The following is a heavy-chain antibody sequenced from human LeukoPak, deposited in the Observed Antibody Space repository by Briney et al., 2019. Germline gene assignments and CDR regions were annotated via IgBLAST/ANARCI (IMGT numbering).Heavy chain of an antibody. V-gene: IGHV3-66*01. D-gene: IGHD4-17*01. Sequence: GGSLRLSCAASGFTVSSFYMTWVRQAPGKGLDWVSVLYSGGDTYYADSVKGRFTISRDKSKNTLYLQMDSLRAEDTAIYYCARGPNYGYSFANWYFDLWGRGTLVTVSS. CDR2: LYSGGDT. CDR1: GFTVSSFY. J-gene: IGHJ2*01. CDR3: ARGPNYGYSFANWYFDL.